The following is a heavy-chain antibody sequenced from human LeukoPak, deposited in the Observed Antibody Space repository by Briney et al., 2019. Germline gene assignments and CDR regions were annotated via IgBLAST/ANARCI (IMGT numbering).Heavy chain of an antibody. Sequence: GASVKVSCKASGYTFSSYGISWVRQAPGQGLEWMGWISAHNGNTNYAQKLQGRGTMTTDTSTSTAYMELRSLRSDDTAVYLCARGLSSSHEGIFDYGGQGTLGTVS. CDR1: GYTFSSYG. V-gene: IGHV1-18*01. D-gene: IGHD6-13*01. J-gene: IGHJ4*02. CDR3: ARGLSSSHEGIFDY. CDR2: ISAHNGNT.